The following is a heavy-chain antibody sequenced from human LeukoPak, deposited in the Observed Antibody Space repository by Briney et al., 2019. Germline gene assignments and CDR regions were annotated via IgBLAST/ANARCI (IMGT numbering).Heavy chain of an antibody. J-gene: IGHJ4*02. CDR1: GFTFSSYW. CDR2: ISGSGGST. V-gene: IGHV3-23*01. CDR3: AKDPWSITMVRGVDY. D-gene: IGHD3-10*01. Sequence: GGSLRLSCAASGFTFSSYWMSWVRQAPGKGLEWVSAISGSGGSTYYADSVKGRFTISRDNSKNTLYLQMNSLRAEDTAVYYCAKDPWSITMVRGVDYWGQGTLVTVSS.